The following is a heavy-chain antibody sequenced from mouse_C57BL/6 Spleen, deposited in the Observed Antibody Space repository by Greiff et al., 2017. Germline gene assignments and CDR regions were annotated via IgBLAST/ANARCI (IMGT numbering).Heavy chain of an antibody. V-gene: IGHV14-4*01. D-gene: IGHD1-1*01. Sequence: EVHLVESGAELVRPGASVKLSCTASGFNIKDDYMHWVKQRPEQGLEWIGWIDPENGDTEYASKFQGKATITADTSSNTAYLQLSSLTSEDTAVYYCTGDYGSSYDWYFDVWGTGTTVTVSS. J-gene: IGHJ1*03. CDR2: IDPENGDT. CDR3: TGDYGSSYDWYFDV. CDR1: GFNIKDDY.